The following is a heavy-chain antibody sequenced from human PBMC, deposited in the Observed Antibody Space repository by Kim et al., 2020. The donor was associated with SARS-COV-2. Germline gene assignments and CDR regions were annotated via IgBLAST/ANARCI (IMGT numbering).Heavy chain of an antibody. Sequence: YSYSVKGRFTISRDNSKNSLYLQMNRLRTEDTALYYCAKGARSDGYNLDYWGQGTLVTVSS. D-gene: IGHD5-12*01. J-gene: IGHJ4*02. CDR3: AKGARSDGYNLDY. V-gene: IGHV3-43*01.